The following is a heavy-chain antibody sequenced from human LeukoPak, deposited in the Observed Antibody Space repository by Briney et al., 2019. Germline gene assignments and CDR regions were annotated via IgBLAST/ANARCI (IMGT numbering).Heavy chain of an antibody. V-gene: IGHV4-31*03. CDR1: GGSISSGGYY. CDR3: AREVGASPDYYYYMDV. Sequence: SETPSLTCTVSGGSISSGGYYWSWICQHPGKGLEWIGYIYYSGSTYYNPSLKSRVTISVDTSKNQFSLKLSSVTAADTAVYYCAREVGASPDYYYYMDVWGKGTTVTVSS. D-gene: IGHD2-2*01. J-gene: IGHJ6*03. CDR2: IYYSGST.